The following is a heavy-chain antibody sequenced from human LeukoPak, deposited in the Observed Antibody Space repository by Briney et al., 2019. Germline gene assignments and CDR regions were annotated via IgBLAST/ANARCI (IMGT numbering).Heavy chain of an antibody. Sequence: GGSLRLSCAASGFTFSSYSMNWVRQAPGKWLEWVPSISSSSSYIYYADSVKGRFTISRDNAKNSLYLKMNSLRAEDTAVYYCARAIRYSGSYPYYFDYWGQGTLVTVSS. D-gene: IGHD1-26*01. CDR2: ISSSSSYI. V-gene: IGHV3-21*01. CDR3: ARAIRYSGSYPYYFDY. CDR1: GFTFSSYS. J-gene: IGHJ4*02.